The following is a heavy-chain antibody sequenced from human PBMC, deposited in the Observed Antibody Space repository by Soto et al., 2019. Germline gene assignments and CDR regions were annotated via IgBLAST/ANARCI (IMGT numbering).Heavy chain of an antibody. Sequence: QVQLQESGPGLVRPAETLSLTCSVSTGSMRTYYWTWIRQSPGKGLEWIGQISHTGRTKYNPSLEMRVTISVDTSRKQFALKLTSVPAADTALYYCARDDTTGLFDFWGQGTLVTVSS. V-gene: IGHV4-59*01. CDR2: ISHTGRT. CDR1: TGSMRTYY. J-gene: IGHJ4*02. D-gene: IGHD4-17*01. CDR3: ARDDTTGLFDF.